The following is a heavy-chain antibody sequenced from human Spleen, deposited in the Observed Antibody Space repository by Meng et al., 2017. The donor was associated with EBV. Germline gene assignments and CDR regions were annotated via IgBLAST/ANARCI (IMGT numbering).Heavy chain of an antibody. CDR3: ARTLRERLFDWF. Sequence: VPLQQWGAGLLEPSETLSLTCAVYGGSFSDYYWSWIRQPPGKGLEWIGEINHVGSTNYNPSLKSRVIMSVDTSKNQFSLRLSSVTAADAAVYYCARTLRERLFDWFWSQGTLVTVSS. D-gene: IGHD3-9*01. V-gene: IGHV4-34*01. CDR1: GGSFSDYY. CDR2: INHVGST. J-gene: IGHJ4*02.